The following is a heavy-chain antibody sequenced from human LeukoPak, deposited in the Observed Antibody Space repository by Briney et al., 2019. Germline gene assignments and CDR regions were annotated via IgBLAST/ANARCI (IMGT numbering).Heavy chain of an antibody. CDR2: IYFNGRP. CDR1: GGSLTSSSYC. Sequence: PSETLSLTCTASGGSLTSSSYCWGWIRQSPGKGLEWIGSIYFNGRPYYNPSLKSRVTISADTSKNQFSLKLTSVTAADTAVYYCARHWKYCSVGSCSDNWFDSWGQGTLVTVSS. V-gene: IGHV4-39*01. J-gene: IGHJ5*01. D-gene: IGHD2-15*01. CDR3: ARHWKYCSVGSCSDNWFDS.